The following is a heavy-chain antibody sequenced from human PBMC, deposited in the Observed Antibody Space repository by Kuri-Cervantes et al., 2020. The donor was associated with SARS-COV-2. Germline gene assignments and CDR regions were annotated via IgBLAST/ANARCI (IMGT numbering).Heavy chain of an antibody. J-gene: IGHJ4*02. CDR3: ARDPRRVYSAPYIDY. Sequence: ETLSLTCAASGFTLRNYWMHWVRQAPGKGLVGVARVNPEAEGSKTNYAGSVKGRFTISRDNAKNSLYLQMNSLRAEDTAVYYCARDPRRVYSAPYIDYWGQGTLVTVSS. D-gene: IGHD6-13*01. CDR1: GFTLRNYW. V-gene: IGHV3-74*01. CDR2: VNPEAEGSKT.